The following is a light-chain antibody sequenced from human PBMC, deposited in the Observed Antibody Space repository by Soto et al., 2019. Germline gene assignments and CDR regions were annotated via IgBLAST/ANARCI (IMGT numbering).Light chain of an antibody. V-gene: IGLV2-14*01. J-gene: IGLJ3*02. Sequence: QSALTQPASVSGSPGQSMTISCTGASSDVGDYKYVSWFQQHPGKAPKLMIYEIVHRPSGISNRFSGSKSGNIASLTIFGLQAEDEADYYCTSYTNRGGLWVFGGGTKLTVL. CDR3: TSYTNRGGLWV. CDR2: EIV. CDR1: SSDVGDYKY.